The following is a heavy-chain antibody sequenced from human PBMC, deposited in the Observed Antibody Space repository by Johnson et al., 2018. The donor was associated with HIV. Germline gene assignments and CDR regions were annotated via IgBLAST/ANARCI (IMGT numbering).Heavy chain of an antibody. J-gene: IGHJ3*02. D-gene: IGHD3-3*02. CDR1: GFTFSDYY. CDR3: ARVQILADDVFNI. CDR2: IGGSDTTI. Sequence: QVQLVESGGGLVKPGGSLRLSCAASGFTFSDYYMSWIRQAPGKGLEWVSYIGGSDTTIYYADSVKGRFTISRDNAKNSLYLQMDSLGAEDTAVYYCARVQILADDVFNIWGQGTMVTVSS. V-gene: IGHV3-11*04.